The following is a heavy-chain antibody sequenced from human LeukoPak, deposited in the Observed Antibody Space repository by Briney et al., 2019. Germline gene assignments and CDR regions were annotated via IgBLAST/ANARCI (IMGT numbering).Heavy chain of an antibody. CDR2: IDRSGVRI. CDR1: GFTHRSYE. Sequence: GGSLTHPCAPSGFTHRSYEMNWLRQAPGKGLEWVSYIDRSGVRIYYTDSVKGRFTISRDNAKNSLYLQRNSLRAEDTAVYYCATQGRSGMSGIWGEGTMVTVSS. D-gene: IGHD3-3*01. J-gene: IGHJ3*02. CDR3: ATQGRSGMSGI. V-gene: IGHV3-48*03.